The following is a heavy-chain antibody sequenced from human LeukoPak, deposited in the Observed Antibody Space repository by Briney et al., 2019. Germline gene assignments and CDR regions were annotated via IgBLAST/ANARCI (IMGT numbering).Heavy chain of an antibody. CDR2: ISWDGGST. CDR1: GFTFDDYT. D-gene: IGHD5-24*01. J-gene: IGHJ4*02. Sequence: GGSPRLSCAASGFTFDDYTMHWVRQAPGKGLEWVSLISWDGGSTSYADSVKGRFTISRDNSKNSLYLQMNSLRTEDTALYYCAKVSGYSDADYWGQGTLVTVSS. V-gene: IGHV3-43*01. CDR3: AKVSGYSDADY.